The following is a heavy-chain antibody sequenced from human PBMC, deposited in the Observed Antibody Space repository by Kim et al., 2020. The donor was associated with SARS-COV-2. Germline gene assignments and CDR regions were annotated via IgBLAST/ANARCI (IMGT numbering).Heavy chain of an antibody. CDR3: ARAAPRFNDYGDYGYYYYYGMDV. J-gene: IGHJ6*02. Sequence: SETLSLTCTVSGGSISSYYWSWIRQPPGKGLEWIGYIYYSGSTNYNPSLKSRVTISVDTSKNQFSLKLSSVTAADTAVYYCARAAPRFNDYGDYGYYYYYGMDVWGQGTTVTVSS. V-gene: IGHV4-59*01. CDR2: IYYSGST. CDR1: GGSISSYY. D-gene: IGHD4-17*01.